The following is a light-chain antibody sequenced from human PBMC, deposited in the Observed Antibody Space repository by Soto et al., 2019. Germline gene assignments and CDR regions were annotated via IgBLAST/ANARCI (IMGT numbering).Light chain of an antibody. CDR3: QQYGSSLRT. CDR2: GAS. V-gene: IGKV3-20*01. CDR1: QSVSSY. Sequence: EIVLTQSPATLSLSPGERATLSCRASQSVSSYLAWYQQKPGQAPRLLIYGASSRATGIPDRFSGSGSGTDFTLTISRLEPEDFAVYYCQQYGSSLRTFGQGTKVDI. J-gene: IGKJ1*01.